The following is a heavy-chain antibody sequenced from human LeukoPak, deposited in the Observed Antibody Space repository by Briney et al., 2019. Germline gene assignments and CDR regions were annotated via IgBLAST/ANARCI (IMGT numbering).Heavy chain of an antibody. J-gene: IGHJ4*02. Sequence: GGSLRLSCTGSGFTFTYSSMNWVRQAPGKGLEWVSYVSSSSSTIYYADSVKGRFTISRDNAKNSLFLQMNSLRAEDTAVYYCARGYNYGYYFDSWGQGTLVTVSS. V-gene: IGHV3-48*04. CDR2: VSSSSSTI. D-gene: IGHD5-12*01. CDR3: ARGYNYGYYFDS. CDR1: GFTFTYSS.